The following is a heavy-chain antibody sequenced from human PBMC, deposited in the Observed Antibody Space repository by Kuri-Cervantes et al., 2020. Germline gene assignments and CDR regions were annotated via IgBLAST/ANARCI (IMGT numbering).Heavy chain of an antibody. Sequence: ASVKVSCKPSGYTFTSYGISWVRQAPGEGLEWMGWIIAYNGNTNYAQKLQGRVTMTTDTSTSTAYMELRSLRSDDTAVYYCAKVQSKLWFRSGHFDYWGQGTLVTVSS. CDR2: IIAYNGNT. CDR1: GYTFTSYG. V-gene: IGHV1-18*01. D-gene: IGHD3-10*01. CDR3: AKVQSKLWFRSGHFDY. J-gene: IGHJ4*02.